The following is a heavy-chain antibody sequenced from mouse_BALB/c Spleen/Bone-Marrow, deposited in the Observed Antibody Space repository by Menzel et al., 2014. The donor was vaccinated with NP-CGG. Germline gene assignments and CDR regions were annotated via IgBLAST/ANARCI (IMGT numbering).Heavy chain of an antibody. V-gene: IGHV4-1*02. CDR3: TRLTYYGLTDH. Sequence: EVQLVESGGGLVQPGGSLKLSCTASGFDFSRYWMSWVRQAPGKGLQWIGEINPESSTINYTPSLKDKFIISRDNAKNTLYLQMSKVRSEDTAFYYCTRLTYYGLTDHWGQGTTLTVSS. CDR1: GFDFSRYW. J-gene: IGHJ2*01. D-gene: IGHD1-2*01. CDR2: INPESSTI.